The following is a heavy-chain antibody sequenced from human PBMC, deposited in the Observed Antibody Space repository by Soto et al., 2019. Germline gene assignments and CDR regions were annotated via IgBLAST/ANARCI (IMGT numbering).Heavy chain of an antibody. D-gene: IGHD5-18*01. CDR2: IYYSGST. V-gene: IGHV4-31*03. J-gene: IGHJ3*02. CDR1: GGSISSGGYY. Sequence: SETLSLTCTVSGGSISSGGYYWSWIRQHPGKGLEWIGYIYYSGSTYYNPSLKSRVTISVDTSKNQFSLKLSSVTAADTAVYYCSGYSYGYRPHPNLIPQHAFDIWGQGTMVTVSS. CDR3: SGYSYGYRPHPNLIPQHAFDI.